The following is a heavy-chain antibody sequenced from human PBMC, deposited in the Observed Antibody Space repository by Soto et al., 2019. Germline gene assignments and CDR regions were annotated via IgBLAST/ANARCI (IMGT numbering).Heavy chain of an antibody. J-gene: IGHJ4*02. CDR3: ARLGTISPLDY. Sequence: GESLKISCKGSGYDFSKHWITWVRQVPGKGLEWMGRIHPSDSLTNDSPSFQGHVTISADESTSTASLQWNSLKASDTAIYYCARLGTISPLDYWGQGTLVTVSS. CDR2: IHPSDSLT. D-gene: IGHD7-27*01. V-gene: IGHV5-10-1*01. CDR1: GYDFSKHW.